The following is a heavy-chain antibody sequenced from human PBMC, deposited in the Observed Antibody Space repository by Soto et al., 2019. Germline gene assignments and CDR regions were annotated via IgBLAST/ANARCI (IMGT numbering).Heavy chain of an antibody. CDR2: IKDGGRT. CDR3: ARGQEGVVATH. V-gene: IGHV4-34*01. J-gene: IGHJ4*02. D-gene: IGHD5-12*01. CDR1: GGSLSGYY. Sequence: QVQLQQWGAGLLKPSETLSLNCAVNGGSLSGYYWSWIRQPPGKGLAWIGEIKDGGRTNYSPSLKSRATISSDTSNNQFSLRLYSVTAADTGVYYCARGQEGVVATHWDQGTLVTVSS.